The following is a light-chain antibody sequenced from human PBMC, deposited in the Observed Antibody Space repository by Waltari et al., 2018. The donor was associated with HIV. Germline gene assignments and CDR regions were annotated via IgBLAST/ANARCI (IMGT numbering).Light chain of an antibody. J-gene: IGLJ2*01. CDR1: ISDIGSYNL. V-gene: IGLV2-23*02. Sequence: QSALTQPASVSRSPGQSITISCTGTISDIGSYNLVSWYQQYPGRAPKLIIYEVTKRPSGVSDRFSGSKSGNRASLTVAGLKVEDEADYYCCSYAGGRVFVLFGGGTRLTV. CDR2: EVT. CDR3: CSYAGGRVFVL.